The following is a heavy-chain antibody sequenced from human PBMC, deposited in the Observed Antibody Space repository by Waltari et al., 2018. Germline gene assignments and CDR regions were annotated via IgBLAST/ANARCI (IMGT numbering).Heavy chain of an antibody. Sequence: QVQLVQSGAEVKKPGASVKVSCKASGYTFTGYYMYRERQAPGQGLAWMGWINPNSGGRNYAQKFQGRVTMTRDTSISTAYRELSRLRSDGTAVYYCAREVHPRGMDVWGQGTTVTVSS. CDR1: GYTFTGYY. CDR3: AREVHPRGMDV. CDR2: INPNSGGR. V-gene: IGHV1-2*02. J-gene: IGHJ6*02.